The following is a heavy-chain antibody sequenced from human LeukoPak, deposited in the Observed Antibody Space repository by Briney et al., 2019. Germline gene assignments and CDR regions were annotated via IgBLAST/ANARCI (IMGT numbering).Heavy chain of an antibody. CDR2: IIHRGST. CDR3: ARGDTVAARPGRFDY. J-gene: IGHJ4*02. Sequence: SETLSLTCAVYGGSFSCYYWSWIRQPPGKGLEWIGEIIHRGSTNYNPSLKSRLTISIDTSKNQFSLKLSSVTAADTAVYYCARGDTVAARPGRFDYWGQGTLVTVSS. V-gene: IGHV4-34*01. CDR1: GGSFSCYY. D-gene: IGHD6-6*01.